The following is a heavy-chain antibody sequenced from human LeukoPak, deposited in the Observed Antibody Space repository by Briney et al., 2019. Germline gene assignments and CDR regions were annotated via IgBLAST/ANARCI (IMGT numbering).Heavy chain of an antibody. CDR1: GFTFSSYA. CDR2: ISYDGSNK. V-gene: IGHV3-30-3*01. Sequence: GGSLRLSCAASGFTFSSYAMHWVRQAPGKGPEWVAVISYDGSNKYYADSVKGRFTISRDNSKNTLYLQMNSLRAEDTAVYYCARDGLGGSYRYWGQGTLVTVSS. CDR3: ARDGLGGSYRY. J-gene: IGHJ4*02. D-gene: IGHD1-26*01.